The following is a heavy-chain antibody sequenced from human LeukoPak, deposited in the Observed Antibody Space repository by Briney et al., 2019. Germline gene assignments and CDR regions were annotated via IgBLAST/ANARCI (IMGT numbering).Heavy chain of an antibody. V-gene: IGHV1-69*13. Sequence: ASVKVSCKASGGTFSSYAISWVRQAPGQGLEWMGGIIPIFGTANYAQKFQGRVTITADESTSTAYMELSSLRSEDTAVYYCARGYCSSTSCYVKFSGMNWFDPWGQGTLVTVSS. CDR2: IIPIFGTA. J-gene: IGHJ5*02. D-gene: IGHD2-2*01. CDR1: GGTFSSYA. CDR3: ARGYCSSTSCYVKFSGMNWFDP.